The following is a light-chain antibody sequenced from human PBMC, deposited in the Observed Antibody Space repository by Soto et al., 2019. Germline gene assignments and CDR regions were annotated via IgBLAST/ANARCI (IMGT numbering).Light chain of an antibody. Sequence: SYELTQPPSMSVAPGQTASVTCGGDIIGSNSVYWYQQKPGQAPVLVVYDDIERPSGIPERFSGSNSGNTATLSITRVEAGDEADYYCQVWDSSNAHPIFGGGTKLTVL. J-gene: IGLJ2*01. CDR2: DDI. V-gene: IGLV3-21*02. CDR1: IIGSNS. CDR3: QVWDSSNAHPI.